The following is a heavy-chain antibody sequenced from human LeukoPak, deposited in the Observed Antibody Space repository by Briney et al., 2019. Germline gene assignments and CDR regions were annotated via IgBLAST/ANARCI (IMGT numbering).Heavy chain of an antibody. J-gene: IGHJ4*02. CDR1: GYTFTSYG. CDR2: ISAYNGNT. CDR3: ARAGSVSSASGGYYYDSSGYYLRLQTLDY. D-gene: IGHD3-22*01. V-gene: IGHV1-18*01. Sequence: GASVKVSCKASGYTFTSYGISWVRQAPGQGLEWMGWISAYNGNTNYAQKLQGRVTMTTDTSTSTVYMELRSLRSDDTAVYYCARAGSVSSASGGYYYDSSGYYLRLQTLDYWGQGTLVTVSS.